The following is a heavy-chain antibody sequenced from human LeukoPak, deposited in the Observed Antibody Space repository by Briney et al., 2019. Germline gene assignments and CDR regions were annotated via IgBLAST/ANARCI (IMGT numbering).Heavy chain of an antibody. CDR3: VRLYDDYTNGHFDS. Sequence: GGSLRLSCAASGFTFSSYEMNWVRQAPGKGLEWVSYISSSGSTIYYADSVKGRFTISRHDAKNSLYLQLNSLRAEDTAVYYCVRLYDDYTNGHFDSWAQGTLVTVSS. V-gene: IGHV3-48*03. D-gene: IGHD4-11*01. CDR1: GFTFSSYE. J-gene: IGHJ4*02. CDR2: ISSSGSTI.